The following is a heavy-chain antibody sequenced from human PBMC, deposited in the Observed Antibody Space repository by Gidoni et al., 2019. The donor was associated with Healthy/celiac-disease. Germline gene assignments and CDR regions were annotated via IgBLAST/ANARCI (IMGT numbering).Heavy chain of an antibody. Sequence: QLQLQESGPGLVKPSETLSLTCTVSGGSISSSSYYWGWIRQPPGKGLEWIGSIYYSGSTYYNPSLKSRVTISVDTSKNQFSLKLSSVTAADTAVYYCATRKEYYYGSGRLNKKPDYWGQGTLVTVSS. J-gene: IGHJ4*02. D-gene: IGHD3-10*01. V-gene: IGHV4-39*01. CDR3: ATRKEYYYGSGRLNKKPDY. CDR2: IYYSGST. CDR1: GGSISSSSYY.